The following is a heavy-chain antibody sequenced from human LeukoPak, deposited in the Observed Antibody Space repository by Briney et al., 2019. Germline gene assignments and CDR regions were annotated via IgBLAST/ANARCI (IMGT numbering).Heavy chain of an antibody. D-gene: IGHD6-19*01. CDR2: IRSKAYGGTT. V-gene: IGHV3-49*04. CDR3: TRGFIGSGWYGDAFDI. Sequence: GGSLRLPCTASGFTFGDYAMSWVRQAPGKGLEWVGFIRSKAYGGTTEYAASVKGRFTISRDDSKSIACLQMNSLKTEDTAVYYCTRGFIGSGWYGDAFDIWGQGTMVTVSS. J-gene: IGHJ3*02. CDR1: GFTFGDYA.